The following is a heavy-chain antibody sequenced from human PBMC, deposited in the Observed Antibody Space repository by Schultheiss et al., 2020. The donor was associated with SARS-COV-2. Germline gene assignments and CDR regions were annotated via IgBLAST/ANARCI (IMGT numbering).Heavy chain of an antibody. D-gene: IGHD3-10*01. V-gene: IGHV3-23*01. CDR1: GFTFSSYA. CDR2: ISGSGGGT. Sequence: GGSLRLSCAASGFTFSSYAMSWVRQAPGKGLEWVSAISGSGGGTYYADSVKGRFTISRDKSKNTLDLQMNSLRAEDTAIYYCARSRGGMDVWGKGTTVTVSS. CDR3: ARSRGGMDV. J-gene: IGHJ6*03.